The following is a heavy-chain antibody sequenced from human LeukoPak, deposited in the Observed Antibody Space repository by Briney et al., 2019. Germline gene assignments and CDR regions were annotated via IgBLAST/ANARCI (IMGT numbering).Heavy chain of an antibody. Sequence: GGSLRLSCAASGFTFNTYWMTWVRQAPGKGLEWVANIKQDGSEKYYVDSVKGRFTISRDNAKNSLYLQINSLRAEDTAVYYCAKDAGYSYAKYYFDYWGQGTLVTVSS. V-gene: IGHV3-7*05. CDR1: GFTFNTYW. CDR2: IKQDGSEK. D-gene: IGHD5-18*01. CDR3: AKDAGYSYAKYYFDY. J-gene: IGHJ4*02.